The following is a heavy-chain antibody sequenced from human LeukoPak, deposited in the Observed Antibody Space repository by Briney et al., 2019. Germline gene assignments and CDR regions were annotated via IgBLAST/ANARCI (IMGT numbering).Heavy chain of an antibody. V-gene: IGHV1-2*02. Sequence: GASVKVSCKASGYTFTGYYMHWVRQAPGQGLEWMRWINPNSGGTNYAQKFQGRVTMTRDTSISTAYMELSRLRSDDTAMFYCARGGYGDYSCVDYWGQGTLVTVSS. J-gene: IGHJ4*02. CDR3: ARGGYGDYSCVDY. D-gene: IGHD4-17*01. CDR2: INPNSGGT. CDR1: GYTFTGYY.